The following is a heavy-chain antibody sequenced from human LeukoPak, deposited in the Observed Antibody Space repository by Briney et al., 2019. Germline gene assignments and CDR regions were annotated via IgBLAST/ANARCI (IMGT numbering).Heavy chain of an antibody. CDR1: GYTFTTYA. V-gene: IGHV1-3*01. Sequence: GASVKVSCKTSGYTFTTYAMHWVRQAPGQGLEYMGWINAANGHTKYSQKFRGRVTFTTDTSASTAYMDLSSLTSEDTAVYYCARPYIANRDWLDPWGQGTLSPSPQ. D-gene: IGHD2-15*01. J-gene: IGHJ5*02. CDR2: INAANGHT. CDR3: ARPYIANRDWLDP.